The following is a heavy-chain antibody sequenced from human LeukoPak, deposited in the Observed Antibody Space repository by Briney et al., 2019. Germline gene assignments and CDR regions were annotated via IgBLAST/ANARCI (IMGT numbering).Heavy chain of an antibody. CDR2: IKSKTDGGTT. J-gene: IGHJ4*02. CDR3: TTDLDCSSTSCYTPSY. V-gene: IGHV3-15*01. CDR1: GFTFSNAW. D-gene: IGHD2-2*02. Sequence: GGSLRLSCAASGFTFSNAWMSWVRQAPGKGLEWVGRIKSKTDGGTTDYAAPVEGRFTISRDDSKNTLYLQMNSLKTEDTAVYYCTTDLDCSSTSCYTPSYWGQGTLVTVSS.